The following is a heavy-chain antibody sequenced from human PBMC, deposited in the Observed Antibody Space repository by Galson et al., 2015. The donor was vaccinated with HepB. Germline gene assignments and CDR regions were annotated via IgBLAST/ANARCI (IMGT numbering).Heavy chain of an antibody. Sequence: SLRLSCAASGLTFSSYGMHWVRQAPGTGLEWVAVIGHDGSNKDYVDYVKGRFTISRENSKNTLYLQMNSLGVEDTAVYYCARGEKGWNDNYYGMDVWGQGTTVTVSS. D-gene: IGHD1-1*01. J-gene: IGHJ6*02. CDR1: GLTFSSYG. CDR3: ARGEKGWNDNYYGMDV. CDR2: IGHDGSNK. V-gene: IGHV3-33*01.